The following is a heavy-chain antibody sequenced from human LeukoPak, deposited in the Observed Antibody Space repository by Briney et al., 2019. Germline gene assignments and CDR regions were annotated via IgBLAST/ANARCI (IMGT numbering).Heavy chain of an antibody. CDR1: GDSINLYY. J-gene: IGHJ4*02. Sequence: SETLSLTCTVSGDSINLYYWSWIRQPPGKGLEWIGYISYSGNTNYNPSLKSRVTISVDTSKNQFSLRLSSVTAADTAVYYCARDHVTVAGPYYFDYWGQGTLVTVSS. D-gene: IGHD6-19*01. CDR2: ISYSGNT. CDR3: ARDHVTVAGPYYFDY. V-gene: IGHV4-59*01.